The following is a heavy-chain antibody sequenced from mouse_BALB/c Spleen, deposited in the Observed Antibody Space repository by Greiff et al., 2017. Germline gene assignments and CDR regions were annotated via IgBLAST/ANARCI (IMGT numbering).Heavy chain of an antibody. J-gene: IGHJ3*01. CDR2: IWAGGST. V-gene: IGHV2-9*02. D-gene: IGHD1-1*02. CDR3: ARDWVGWFAY. Sequence: VKLMESGPGLVAPSQSLSITCTVSGFSLTSYGVHWVRQPPGKGLEWLGVIWAGGSTNYNSALMSRLSISKDNSKSQVFLKMNSLQTDDTAMYYCARDWVGWFAYWGQGTLVTVSA. CDR1: GFSLTSYG.